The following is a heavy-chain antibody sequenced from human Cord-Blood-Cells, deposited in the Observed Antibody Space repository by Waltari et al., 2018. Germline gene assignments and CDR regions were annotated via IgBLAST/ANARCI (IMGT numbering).Heavy chain of an antibody. V-gene: IGHV1-46*01. J-gene: IGHJ2*01. CDR2: RSPRGGST. D-gene: IGHD3-10*01. CDR3: ASRGRDWYFDL. Sequence: QVQLVQSGAEVKKPGASVKVSCKASGYTFTSYYMHWVRQAPGQGLGWMGIRSPRGGSTSYAKECQCRGTMTRDTSTSTVYMELSSLRSEDTAVYYCASRGRDWYFDLWGRGTLVTVSS. CDR1: GYTFTSYY.